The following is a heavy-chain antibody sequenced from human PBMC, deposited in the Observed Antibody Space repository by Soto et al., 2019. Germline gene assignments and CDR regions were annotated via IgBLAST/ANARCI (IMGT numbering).Heavy chain of an antibody. D-gene: IGHD2-2*01. CDR2: ISSGGTYI. CDR1: GFTFSTYS. V-gene: IGHV3-21*01. Sequence: GGSLRLSCAASGFTFSTYSMNWVRQAPGKGLEWVSSISSGGTYIYYADSVKGRFTISRDNAKNSLYLQMNSLRAEDTAVYYCARDRGEGYCSTASCYHRIFDIWGQGTMVTVSS. J-gene: IGHJ3*02. CDR3: ARDRGEGYCSTASCYHRIFDI.